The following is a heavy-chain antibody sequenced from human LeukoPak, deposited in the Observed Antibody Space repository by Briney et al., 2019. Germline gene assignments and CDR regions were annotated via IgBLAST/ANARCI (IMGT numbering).Heavy chain of an antibody. CDR1: GFTFSSYS. Sequence: PGGSLRLSCAASGFTFSSYSMNWVRQAPGKGLEWVSSISSSSSYIYYADSVEGRFTISRDNAKNSLHLQMNSLRAEDTAVYYCARVQRYCSGGSCYDYYYYGMDVWGKGTTVTVSS. CDR2: ISSSSSYI. CDR3: ARVQRYCSGGSCYDYYYYGMDV. J-gene: IGHJ6*04. V-gene: IGHV3-21*01. D-gene: IGHD2-15*01.